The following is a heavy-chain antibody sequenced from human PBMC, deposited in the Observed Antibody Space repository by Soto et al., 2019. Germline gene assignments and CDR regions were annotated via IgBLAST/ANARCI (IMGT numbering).Heavy chain of an antibody. J-gene: IGHJ6*02. CDR1: GFTFTTSW. D-gene: IGHD3-10*01. Sequence: EVQLVESGGGLVQPGGSLRLSCAASGFTFTTSWMHWVRQAPEKGLVWVSHINSDGSTTTYADSVRGRFTISRDNAKNTLYLQMNSLRVEDTAVYYCARDRDYGMDVWGQGTTVIGSS. V-gene: IGHV3-74*01. CDR2: INSDGSTT. CDR3: ARDRDYGMDV.